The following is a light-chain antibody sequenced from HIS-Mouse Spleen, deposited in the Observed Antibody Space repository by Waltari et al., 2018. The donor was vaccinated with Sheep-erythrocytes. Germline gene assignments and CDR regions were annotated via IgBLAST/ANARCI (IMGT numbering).Light chain of an antibody. CDR3: LQHNSYPFT. CDR1: QSISSW. V-gene: IGKV1-5*01. J-gene: IGKJ5*01. Sequence: DIQMTQSPSTLSASAGDRVTITCRASQSISSWLAWYQQKPGKAPKRLIYAASSLQSGVPSRFSGSGSGTEFTLTVSSLQPEDFATYYCLQHNSYPFTFGQGTRLEIK. CDR2: AAS.